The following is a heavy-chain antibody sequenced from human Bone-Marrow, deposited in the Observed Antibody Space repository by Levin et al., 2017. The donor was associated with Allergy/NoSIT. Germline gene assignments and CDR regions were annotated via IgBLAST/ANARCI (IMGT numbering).Heavy chain of an antibody. J-gene: IGHJ4*02. V-gene: IGHV3-23*01. CDR3: ARLSTVSTTDY. Sequence: GGSLRLSCAASGFTFSTYALTWVRQAPGKGLEWVSSISATGGGTYYADSVKGRFTISRDNSKNTLYLQMNSLRAEDTAVYYCARLSTVSTTDYWGQGTLVTVSS. CDR2: ISATGGGT. CDR1: GFTFSTYA. D-gene: IGHD5/OR15-5a*01.